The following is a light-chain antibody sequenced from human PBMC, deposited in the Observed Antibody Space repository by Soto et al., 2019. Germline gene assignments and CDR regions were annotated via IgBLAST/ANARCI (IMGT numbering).Light chain of an antibody. J-gene: IGKJ1*01. Sequence: DIQVTQSPSTLSASVGDRVTFTCRASQSISSWLAWYQQKPGRAPKLLIYDASTLESGVPSRFSGSGAGNELTLTISRMQPDNFATYYCQQYNTYPWTFGQGTKVDIK. CDR2: DAS. V-gene: IGKV1-5*01. CDR3: QQYNTYPWT. CDR1: QSISSW.